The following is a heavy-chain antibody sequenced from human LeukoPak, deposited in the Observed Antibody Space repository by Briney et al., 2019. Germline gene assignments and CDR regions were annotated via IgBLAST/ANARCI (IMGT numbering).Heavy chain of an antibody. CDR1: GFTFDDYA. CDR3: AKTLRRDGYNDFDY. CDR2: ISWNSGSI. J-gene: IGHJ4*02. V-gene: IGHV3-9*01. D-gene: IGHD5-24*01. Sequence: GGSLRLSCAASGFTFDDYAMHWVRQAPGKGLEWVSGISWNSGSIGYADSVKGRFTISRDNAKNSLYLQMNSLRAEDTALYYCAKTLRRDGYNDFDYWGQGTLVTVSP.